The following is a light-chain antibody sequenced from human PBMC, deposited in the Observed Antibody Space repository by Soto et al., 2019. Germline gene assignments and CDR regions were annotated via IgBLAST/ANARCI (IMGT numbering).Light chain of an antibody. CDR1: SSDVGGYNY. CDR3: CSYAGSYNLV. CDR2: DVN. J-gene: IGLJ2*01. V-gene: IGLV2-11*01. Sequence: SALTQPRSVSGSPGQSVTISCTGTSSDVGGYNYVSWYQQFPGKAPKLMIYDVNKRPSGVPDRFSGSKSANTASLTISGLQTEDEADYYCCSYAGSYNLVFGGGTKLTVL.